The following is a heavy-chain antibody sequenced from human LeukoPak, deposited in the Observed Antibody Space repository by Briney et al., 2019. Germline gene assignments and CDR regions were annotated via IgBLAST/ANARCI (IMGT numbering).Heavy chain of an antibody. CDR3: AKGDGSGSYYRNWFDP. Sequence: GGSLRLSCAASGFTFSSYGMHWVRQAPGKGLEWVAVISYDGSNKYYADSVKGRFTISRDNSKNTLYLQMNSLRAEDTAVYYCAKGDGSGSYYRNWFDPWGQGTLVTVSS. J-gene: IGHJ5*02. V-gene: IGHV3-30*18. CDR1: GFTFSSYG. D-gene: IGHD3-10*01. CDR2: ISYDGSNK.